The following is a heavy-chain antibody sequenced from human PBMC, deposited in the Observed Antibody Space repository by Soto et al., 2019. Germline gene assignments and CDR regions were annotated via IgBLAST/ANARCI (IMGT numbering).Heavy chain of an antibody. D-gene: IGHD3-22*01. CDR2: INHSGST. Sequence: SETLSLTCAVYGGSFSGYYWSWICQPPGKGLEQIGEINHSGSTNYNPSLKSRVTISVDTSKNQFSLKLSSVTAADTAVYYCARGPRGGYYDYWGQGTLVTVSS. V-gene: IGHV4-34*01. CDR1: GGSFSGYY. J-gene: IGHJ4*02. CDR3: ARGPRGGYYDY.